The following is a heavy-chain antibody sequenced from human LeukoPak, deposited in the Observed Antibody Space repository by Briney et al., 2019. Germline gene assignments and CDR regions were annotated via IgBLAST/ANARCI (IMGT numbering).Heavy chain of an antibody. V-gene: IGHV3-23*01. CDR3: AKEPYTAMGIVSDFDP. Sequence: PGGSLRLSCAASGFTFSSYATSWVRQAPGKGLEWVSAISGSGGSTYYADSVKGRFTISRDNSKNTLYLQMNSLRAEDTAVYYCAKEPYTAMGIVSDFDPWGQGTLVTVSS. CDR2: ISGSGGST. D-gene: IGHD5-18*01. J-gene: IGHJ5*02. CDR1: GFTFSSYA.